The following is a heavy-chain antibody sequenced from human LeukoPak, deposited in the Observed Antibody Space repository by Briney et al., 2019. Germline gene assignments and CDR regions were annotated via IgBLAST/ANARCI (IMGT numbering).Heavy chain of an antibody. D-gene: IGHD1-26*01. CDR1: GYTFTGYY. J-gene: IGHJ4*02. Sequence: ASVKVSCKASGYTFTGYYMHWVRQGPGQGLEWMGWINPNSGGTNYAQKFQGRVTMTRDTSISTAYMELSRLRSDDTAVYYCARGPQRELLPSDYWGQGTLVTVSS. V-gene: IGHV1-2*02. CDR2: INPNSGGT. CDR3: ARGPQRELLPSDY.